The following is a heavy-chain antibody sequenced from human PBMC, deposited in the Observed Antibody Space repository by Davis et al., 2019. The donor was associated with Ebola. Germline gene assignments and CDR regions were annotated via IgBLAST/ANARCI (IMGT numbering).Heavy chain of an antibody. V-gene: IGHV4-59*01. CDR2: IYYSGST. J-gene: IGHJ6*02. Sequence: SETLSLTCTVSGGSISSYYWSWIRQPPGKGLEWIGYIYYSGSTNYNPSLKSRVTISVDTSKNQFPLKLSSVTAADTAVYYCARGRAYYGSGSYYRGYGMDVWGQGTTVTVSS. D-gene: IGHD3-10*01. CDR3: ARGRAYYGSGSYYRGYGMDV. CDR1: GGSISSYY.